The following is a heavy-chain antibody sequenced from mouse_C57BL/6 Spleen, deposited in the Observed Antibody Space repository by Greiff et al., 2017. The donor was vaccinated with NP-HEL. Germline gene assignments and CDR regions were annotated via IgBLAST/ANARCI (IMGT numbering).Heavy chain of an antibody. Sequence: VQLQQSGPVLVKPGASVKMSCKASGYTFTDYYMNWVKQSHGKSLEWIGVINPYNGGTSYNQKFKGKATLTVDKSSSTAYMELNSLTSEDSAVYYCARENTERYFDYWGQGTTLTVSS. J-gene: IGHJ2*01. CDR3: ARENTERYFDY. D-gene: IGHD5-2*01. V-gene: IGHV1-19*01. CDR1: GYTFTDYY. CDR2: INPYNGGT.